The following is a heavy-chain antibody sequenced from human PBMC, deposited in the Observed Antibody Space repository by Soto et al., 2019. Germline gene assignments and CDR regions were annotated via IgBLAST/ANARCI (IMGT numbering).Heavy chain of an antibody. D-gene: IGHD3-9*01. Sequence: WGSLTLSCAASGFAFNIYAMTWVRQAPGKGLEWVSAISGSGGSTYYADSVKGRFTISRDNSKNTLYLQMNSLRAEDTAVYYCAKAIPDDILTGYYETGVYYYYMDVRGKGTTVTVSS. CDR3: AKAIPDDILTGYYETGVYYYYMDV. CDR2: ISGSGGST. J-gene: IGHJ6*03. CDR1: GFAFNIYA. V-gene: IGHV3-23*01.